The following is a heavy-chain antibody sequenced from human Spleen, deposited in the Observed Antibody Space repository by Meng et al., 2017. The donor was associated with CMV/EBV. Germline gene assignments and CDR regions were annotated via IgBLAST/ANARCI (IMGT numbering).Heavy chain of an antibody. Sequence: GESLKISCAASGFTFSCYAMHWVRQAPGKGLEYVSAISSNGGSTYYADSVKGRFTISRDNSKNTLYLQMGSLRAEDMAVYYCAREGVNYDFWSGYHYYYYGMDVWGQGTTVTVSS. CDR2: ISSNGGST. J-gene: IGHJ6*02. V-gene: IGHV3-64*02. CDR3: AREGVNYDFWSGYHYYYYGMDV. D-gene: IGHD3-3*01. CDR1: GFTFSCYA.